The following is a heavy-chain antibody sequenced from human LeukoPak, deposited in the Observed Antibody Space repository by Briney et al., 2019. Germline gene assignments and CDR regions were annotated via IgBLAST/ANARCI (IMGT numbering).Heavy chain of an antibody. CDR3: ASAITMVRAFDY. D-gene: IGHD3-10*01. CDR1: GGSFSGYY. J-gene: IGHJ4*02. Sequence: SETLSLTCAVYGGSFSGYYWSWIRQPPGKGRDWIGEINHSGSTNYNPSLKSRVTISVDTSKNQFSLKLSSVTAADTAVYYCASAITMVRAFDYWGQGTLVTVSS. V-gene: IGHV4-34*01. CDR2: INHSGST.